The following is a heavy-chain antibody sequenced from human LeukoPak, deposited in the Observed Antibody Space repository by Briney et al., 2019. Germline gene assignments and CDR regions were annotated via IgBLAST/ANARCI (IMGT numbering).Heavy chain of an antibody. Sequence: SETLSLTCTVSGDSVSGYYWDWIRQPPGKGLEWIGYIYYSGYTNYNHSLKSRVTISIDTSKNQSSLKLSSVTAADTAVYYFARGVRLGLDYWGQETLVPVSS. V-gene: IGHV4-59*02. D-gene: IGHD7-27*01. CDR1: GDSVSGYY. J-gene: IGHJ4*02. CDR3: ARGVRLGLDY. CDR2: IYYSGYT.